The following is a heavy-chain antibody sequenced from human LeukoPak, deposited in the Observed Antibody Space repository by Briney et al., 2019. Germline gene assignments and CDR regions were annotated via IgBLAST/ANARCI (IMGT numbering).Heavy chain of an antibody. CDR1: AFTFSSYW. V-gene: IGHV3-7*01. CDR2: MKEDGGEI. D-gene: IGHD5-12*01. Sequence: GGSLRLSCEASAFTFSSYWMSWVRQAPGKGLEWVANMKEDGGEINYVDSVKGRFTISRDNAKNSLFLQMNSLRVEDTAVYYCAKDGLRGYDFDYWGQGTLVIVSS. J-gene: IGHJ4*02. CDR3: AKDGLRGYDFDY.